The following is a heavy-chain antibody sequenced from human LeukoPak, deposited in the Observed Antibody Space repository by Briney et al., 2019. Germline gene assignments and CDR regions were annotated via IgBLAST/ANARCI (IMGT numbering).Heavy chain of an antibody. V-gene: IGHV3-23*01. Sequence: GSLRLSCAASGFTFSSYATSWVRQAPGKGLEWVSAISGSGGSTYYADSVKGRFTISRDNSKNTLYLQMNSLRAEDTAVYYCAKPYSSGWYRSIDDYWGQGTLVTVSS. CDR3: AKPYSSGWYRSIDDY. CDR1: GFTFSSYA. D-gene: IGHD6-19*01. CDR2: ISGSGGST. J-gene: IGHJ4*02.